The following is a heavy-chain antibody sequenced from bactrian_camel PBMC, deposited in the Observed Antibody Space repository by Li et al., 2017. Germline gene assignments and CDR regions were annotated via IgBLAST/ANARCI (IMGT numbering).Heavy chain of an antibody. J-gene: IGHJ6*01. CDR1: GLYNC. V-gene: IGHV3S53*01. CDR2: IDLRART. D-gene: IGHD2*01. Sequence: HVQLVESGGGSVQSGGSLRLSCAASGLYNCMVWFRQAPGKEREGVAVIDLRARTSYVDSVKGRFTISQDNAKNTLYLQMNSLKPEDTAMYYCAAEDGGVVITTCPSGEFGYWGQ. CDR3: AAEDGGVVITTCPSGEFGY.